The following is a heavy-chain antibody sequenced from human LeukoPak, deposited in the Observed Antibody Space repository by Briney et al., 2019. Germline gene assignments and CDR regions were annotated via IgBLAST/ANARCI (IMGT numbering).Heavy chain of an antibody. J-gene: IGHJ4*02. CDR1: GFTFSSYW. V-gene: IGHV3-7*01. D-gene: IGHD2-15*01. Sequence: GGSLRLSCAASGFTFSSYWMTWVRQAPGKGLEWVASIKYDGSEIYYVDSVKGRVTISRDNAKNSLYPQMNSLRAEDTALYYCARDHSDPGLFFDYWGQGTLLTVSS. CDR3: ARDHSDPGLFFDY. CDR2: IKYDGSEI.